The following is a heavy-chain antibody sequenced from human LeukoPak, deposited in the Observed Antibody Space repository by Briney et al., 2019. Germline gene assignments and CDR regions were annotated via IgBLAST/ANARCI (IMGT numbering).Heavy chain of an antibody. J-gene: IGHJ4*02. V-gene: IGHV3-23*01. Sequence: GGSLRLSCAASGFTFSSYAMSWVRQAPGKGLEWVSAISGSGGSTYYADSVKGRFTISGDNSKNTLYLQMNSLRAEDTAVYYCAKDPLPYSGSYSDYWGQGTLVTVSS. CDR3: AKDPLPYSGSYSDY. CDR1: GFTFSSYA. D-gene: IGHD1-26*01. CDR2: ISGSGGST.